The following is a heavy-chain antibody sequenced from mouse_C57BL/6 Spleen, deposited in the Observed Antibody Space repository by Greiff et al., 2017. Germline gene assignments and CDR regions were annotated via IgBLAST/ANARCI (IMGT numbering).Heavy chain of an antibody. CDR3: AGGDGYYGYFDV. D-gene: IGHD2-3*01. Sequence: VQGVESGPGLVKPSQSLFLTCSITGFPITSGYYWIWIRQSPGKPLEWMGYITHSGETFYNPSLQSPISITRETSKNQFFLHLNSVTTEDTAMYYCAGGDGYYGYFDVWGTGTTVTVSS. CDR1: GFPITSGYY. CDR2: ITHSGET. J-gene: IGHJ1*03. V-gene: IGHV12-3*01.